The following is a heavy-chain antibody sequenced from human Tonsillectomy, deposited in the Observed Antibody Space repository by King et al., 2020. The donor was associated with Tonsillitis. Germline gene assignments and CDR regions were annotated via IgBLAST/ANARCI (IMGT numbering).Heavy chain of an antibody. D-gene: IGHD1-14*01. Sequence: VQLVESGGGLVKPGGSLRLSCAASGFTFSDYYMSWIRQAPGKGLEGVSHIGNSGTYTNYADSVKGRFTISRDSAKNSVFLQMNSLRAEDTAVYYCARDISNHGFDYWGPGTLVTVSS. CDR2: IGNSGTYT. CDR1: GFTFSDYY. V-gene: IGHV3-11*05. J-gene: IGHJ4*02. CDR3: ARDISNHGFDY.